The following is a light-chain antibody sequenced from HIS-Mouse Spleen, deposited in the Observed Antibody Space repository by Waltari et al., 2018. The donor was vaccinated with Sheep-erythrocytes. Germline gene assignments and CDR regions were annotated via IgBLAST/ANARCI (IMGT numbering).Light chain of an antibody. CDR3: CSYAGSYNHV. J-gene: IGLJ1*01. CDR2: DVS. Sequence: QSALTQPRSVSGSPGQSVTISCTGTSSDVGGYNYVSWYQQHPGKAPKVMIYDVSKRPSGFPDRFSGSKSGHTASLTISGLQAEDEADYYCCSYAGSYNHVFATGTKVTVL. CDR1: SSDVGGYNY. V-gene: IGLV2-11*01.